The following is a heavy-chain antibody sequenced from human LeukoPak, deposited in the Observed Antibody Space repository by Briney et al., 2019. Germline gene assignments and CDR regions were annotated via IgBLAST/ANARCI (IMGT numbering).Heavy chain of an antibody. V-gene: IGHV4-38-2*02. Sequence: MTSETLSLTCSVSNYSISDGYYWGWIRQPPGKGLEWIGYIYHSGSTYYNPSLKSRVTISVDRSKNQFSLKLSSVTAADTAVYYCARGHSSSPDYWGQGTLVTVSS. J-gene: IGHJ4*02. CDR3: ARGHSSSPDY. D-gene: IGHD6-6*01. CDR2: IYHSGST. CDR1: NYSISDGYY.